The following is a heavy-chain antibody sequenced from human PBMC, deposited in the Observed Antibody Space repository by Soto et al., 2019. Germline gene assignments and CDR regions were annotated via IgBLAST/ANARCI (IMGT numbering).Heavy chain of an antibody. CDR1: GFSLNSTAVG. J-gene: IGHJ4*02. CDR2: IYWNDDN. V-gene: IGHV2-5*01. D-gene: IGHD6-19*01. CDR3: AHGSGWLSDY. Sequence: QITLKESGPTLVKPTQPLTLTCTFFGFSLNSTAVGVNWIRQPPRKALEWLALIYWNDDNHYSPSLRSRLTITKDTSKNQVVLTMTNMDPMDTATYYCAHGSGWLSDYWGQGTLVTVSS.